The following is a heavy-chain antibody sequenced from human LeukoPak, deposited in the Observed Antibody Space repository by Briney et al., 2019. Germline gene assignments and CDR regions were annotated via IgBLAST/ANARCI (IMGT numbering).Heavy chain of an antibody. CDR2: ISSDARIT. CDR1: GFTFSTYW. J-gene: IGHJ4*02. Sequence: PGGSLRLSCAASGFTFSTYWMHWVRQDPGKGLVWVSRISSDARITSYADPVKGRFTISRDNAKNTLYLQMNSLRAEDTALYYCATSARTYIGSSLDYWGQGTLVTVSS. D-gene: IGHD2-15*01. CDR3: ATSARTYIGSSLDY. V-gene: IGHV3-74*01.